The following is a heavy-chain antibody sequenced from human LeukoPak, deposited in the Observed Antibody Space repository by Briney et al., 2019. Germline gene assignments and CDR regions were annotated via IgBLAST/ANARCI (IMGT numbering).Heavy chain of an antibody. CDR1: GGSISSSSYY. J-gene: IGHJ4*02. D-gene: IGHD2-15*01. V-gene: IGHV4-61*02. CDR2: IYTSGST. Sequence: SETLSLTCTVSGGSISSSSYYWSWIRQPAGKGLEWIGRIYTSGSTNYNPSLKSRVTISVDTSKNQFSLKLSSVTAADTAVYYCASQGSDEGSDYWGQGTLVTVSS. CDR3: ASQGSDEGSDY.